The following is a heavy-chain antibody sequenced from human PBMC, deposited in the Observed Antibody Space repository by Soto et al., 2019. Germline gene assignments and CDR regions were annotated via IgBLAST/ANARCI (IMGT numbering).Heavy chain of an antibody. J-gene: IGHJ3*02. CDR1: GGTFSNHA. CDR3: AREVAADGTFREDVFDM. D-gene: IGHD6-13*01. CDR2: IIPISSTT. V-gene: IGHV1-69*12. Sequence: QVHLVQSGAEVKKPGSSVKVSCKAPGGTFSNHAINWVRQAPGQGLEWMGRIIPISSTTNYAQKFQGRVTITADESTITAYLELSSLTKDETAVYYCAREVAADGTFREDVFDMWVQGTLVTVSS.